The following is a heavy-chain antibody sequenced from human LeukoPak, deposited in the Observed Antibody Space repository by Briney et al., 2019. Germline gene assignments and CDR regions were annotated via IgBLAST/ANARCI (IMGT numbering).Heavy chain of an antibody. D-gene: IGHD1-26*01. J-gene: IGHJ4*02. V-gene: IGHV1-69*13. CDR1: GGTFSSYA. CDR3: AREVGRGFDY. Sequence: SVTVSCKASGGTFSSYAISWVRQAPGPGLEWMGGIIPIFGTANYAQKFQGRVTITADESTSTAYMELSSLRSEDTAVYYCAREVGRGFDYWGQGTLVTVSS. CDR2: IIPIFGTA.